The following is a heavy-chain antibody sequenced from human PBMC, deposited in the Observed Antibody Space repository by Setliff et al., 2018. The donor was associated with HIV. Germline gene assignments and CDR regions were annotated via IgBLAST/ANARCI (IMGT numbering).Heavy chain of an antibody. J-gene: IGHJ4*02. D-gene: IGHD3-22*01. CDR1: GGSISSGDYY. V-gene: IGHV4-30-4*01. CDR3: ARASSGYLIVHY. CDR2: TYYSGYT. Sequence: SETLSLTCTVSGGSISSGDYYWSWIRQPPGKGLEWIGYTYYSGYTQYNPSLKSRVTISVDTSKNQFSLKLRSVSAADTAVYYCARASSGYLIVHYWGRERWSPSPQ.